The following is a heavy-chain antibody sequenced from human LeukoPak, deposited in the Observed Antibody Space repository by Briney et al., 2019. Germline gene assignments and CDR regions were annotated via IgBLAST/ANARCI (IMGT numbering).Heavy chain of an antibody. CDR2: IYTSGST. CDR1: GGSISSYY. D-gene: IGHD3-22*01. J-gene: IGHJ4*02. CDR3: ARGPSPRDPYYYDSSGYYYFDY. V-gene: IGHV4-4*07. Sequence: SETLSLTCTVSGGSISSYYWSWIRQPAGKGLEWIGRIYTSGSTNYNPSLKSRVTISVDTSKNQFSLKLSSVTAADTAVYYCARGPSPRDPYYYDSSGYYYFDYWGQGTLVTVSS.